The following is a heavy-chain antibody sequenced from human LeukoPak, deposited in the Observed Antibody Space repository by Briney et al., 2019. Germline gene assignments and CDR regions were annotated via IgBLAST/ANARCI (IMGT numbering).Heavy chain of an antibody. CDR2: INHSGST. J-gene: IGHJ4*02. CDR1: GGSISSSNW. D-gene: IGHD3-9*01. CDR3: ARIFRLEAGDY. V-gene: IGHV4-4*02. Sequence: SETLSLTCAVSGGSISSSNWWSWVRQPPGKGLEWIGEINHSGSTNYNPSLKSRVTISVDTSKNQFSLKLSSVTAADTAVYYCARIFRLEAGDYWGQGTLVTVSS.